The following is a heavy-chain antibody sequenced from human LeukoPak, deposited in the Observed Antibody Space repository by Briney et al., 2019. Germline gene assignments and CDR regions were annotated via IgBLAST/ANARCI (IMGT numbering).Heavy chain of an antibody. J-gene: IGHJ6*03. D-gene: IGHD3-10*01. CDR3: ARIYYRRSDYHYYYMDV. CDR2: MNPKSGNT. CDR1: GYTFTSYD. Sequence: ASLKVSCKASGYTFTSYDINWVRQAPGQGLEWVGWMNPKSGNTGSAQKVQGRITITMNTSISTDYMELSSLRYEDTAVYYCARIYYRRSDYHYYYMDVWGEGTTVTVSS. V-gene: IGHV1-8*01.